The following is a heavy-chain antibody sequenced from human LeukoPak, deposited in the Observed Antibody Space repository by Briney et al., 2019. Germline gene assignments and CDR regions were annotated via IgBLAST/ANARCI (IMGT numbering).Heavy chain of an antibody. V-gene: IGHV4-39*01. Sequence: SETLSLTCTVSGGSSSSSSYYWGWIRQPPGKGLEWIGSIYYGGSTYYNPSLKSRVTISVDTSKNQFSLKLRSVTAADTAVYYCARSAYYYGSGRGYFDYWGQGTLVTVSS. CDR1: GGSSSSSSYY. J-gene: IGHJ4*02. CDR2: IYYGGST. CDR3: ARSAYYYGSGRGYFDY. D-gene: IGHD3-10*01.